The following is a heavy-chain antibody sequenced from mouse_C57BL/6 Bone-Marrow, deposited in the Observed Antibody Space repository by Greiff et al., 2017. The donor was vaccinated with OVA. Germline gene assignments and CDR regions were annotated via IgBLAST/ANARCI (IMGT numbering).Heavy chain of an antibody. D-gene: IGHD2-5*01. CDR1: GYTFTSYW. CDR2: IHPNSGST. V-gene: IGHV1-64*01. J-gene: IGHJ2*01. Sequence: QVQLKQPGAELVKPGASVKLSCKASGYTFTSYWMHWVKQRPGQGLEWIGMIHPNSGSTNYNEKFKSKATLTVDKSSSTAYMQLSSLTSEDSAVYYCARWMAYYSNYDYLDYWGQGTTLTVSS. CDR3: ARWMAYYSNYDYLDY.